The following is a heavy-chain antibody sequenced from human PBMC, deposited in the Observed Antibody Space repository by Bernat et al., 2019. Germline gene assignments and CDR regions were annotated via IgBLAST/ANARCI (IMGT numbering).Heavy chain of an antibody. Sequence: QVQLVEFGGGVVQPGRSLRLSCAASGFTFSSYGMHWVRQAPGKGLEWVAVIWYDGSNKYYADSVKGRFTISRDNSKNTLYLQMNSLRAEDTAVYYCARDPLELRYFDLLNRSAYGMDVWGQGTTVTVSS. CDR1: GFTFSSYG. CDR2: IWYDGSNK. D-gene: IGHD3-9*01. CDR3: ARDPLELRYFDLLNRSAYGMDV. V-gene: IGHV3-33*01. J-gene: IGHJ6*02.